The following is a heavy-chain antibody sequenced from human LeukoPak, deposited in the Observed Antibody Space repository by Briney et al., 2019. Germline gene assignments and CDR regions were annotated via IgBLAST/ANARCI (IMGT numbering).Heavy chain of an antibody. V-gene: IGHV4-39*01. CDR3: ARQIVVVVAAPTSYHFDY. Sequence: TPSETLSLTCDVSGGSISSISYYWGWIRQPPGKGLDWIGSIYYSGSTYYNPSLKSRVTISVDTSKNQFSLKLSSVTAADTAVYYCARQIVVVVAAPTSYHFDYWGQGTLVTVSS. D-gene: IGHD2-15*01. J-gene: IGHJ4*02. CDR1: GGSISSISYY. CDR2: IYYSGST.